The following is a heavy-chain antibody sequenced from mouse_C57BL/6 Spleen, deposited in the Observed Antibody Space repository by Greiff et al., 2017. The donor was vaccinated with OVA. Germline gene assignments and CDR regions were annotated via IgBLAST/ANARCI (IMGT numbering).Heavy chain of an antibody. D-gene: IGHD1-1*01. Sequence: VQLVESGAELVRPGASVTLSCKASGYTFTDYEMHWVKQTPVHGLEWIGAIDPETGGTAYNQKFKGKAILTADKSSSTAYMELRSLTSEDSAVYYCTREGSNPFDYWGQGTTLTVSS. CDR1: GYTFTDYE. CDR2: IDPETGGT. V-gene: IGHV1-15*01. CDR3: TREGSNPFDY. J-gene: IGHJ2*01.